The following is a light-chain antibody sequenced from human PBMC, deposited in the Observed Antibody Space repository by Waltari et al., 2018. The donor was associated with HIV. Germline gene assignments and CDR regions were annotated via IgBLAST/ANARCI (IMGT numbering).Light chain of an antibody. CDR2: LKRDGSQ. CDR3: QTWDNGIRV. CDR1: SGHTDYA. J-gene: IGLJ3*02. V-gene: IGLV4-69*01. Sequence: QLALPQPPSASASLGAPVTLTCPLSSGHTDYAIAWPLQQPERGPRFLMNLKRDGSQSKGDGIPDRFSGSSSGAERFLTISGLQSEDEGDYYCQTWDNGIRVFGGGTKLTVL.